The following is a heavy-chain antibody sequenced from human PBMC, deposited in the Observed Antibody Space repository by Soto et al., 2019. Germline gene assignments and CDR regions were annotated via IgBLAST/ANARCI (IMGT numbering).Heavy chain of an antibody. Sequence: AVRCIIRNPRKGLEWVSAISGSGGSTYYADSVKGRFTISRDNSKNTLYLQMNSLRAEDTAVYYCAKDPPDMERPLYNYTDVWGKGTTVPVSS. CDR2: ISGSGGST. D-gene: IGHD3-9*01. V-gene: IGHV3-23*01. CDR3: AKDPPDMERPLYNYTDV. J-gene: IGHJ6*03. CDR1: A.